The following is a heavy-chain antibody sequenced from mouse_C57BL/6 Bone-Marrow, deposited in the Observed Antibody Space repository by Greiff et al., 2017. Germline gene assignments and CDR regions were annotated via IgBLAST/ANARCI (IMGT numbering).Heavy chain of an antibody. V-gene: IGHV8-8*01. D-gene: IGHD1-1*01. CDR1: GFSLSTFGMG. CDR3: ARMWYYGSWGFAY. J-gene: IGHJ3*01. Sequence: QVTLKESGPGILQPSQTLSLTCSFSGFSLSTFGMGVGWIRQPSGKGLEWLAHIWWDDDKYYNPALKSWLTISKDTSKNQVFLKIANVDTADTATYYCARMWYYGSWGFAYWGQGTLVTVSA. CDR2: IWWDDDK.